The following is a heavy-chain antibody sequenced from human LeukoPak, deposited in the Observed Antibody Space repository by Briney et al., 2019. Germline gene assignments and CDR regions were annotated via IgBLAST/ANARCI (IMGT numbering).Heavy chain of an antibody. V-gene: IGHV3-30-3*01. J-gene: IGHJ4*02. CDR3: ARERYGGYYFDY. CDR2: MSYDGSKK. D-gene: IGHD1-26*01. Sequence: GRSLRLSCAASGFTFSSYAMHWVRQAPGKGLEWVAVMSYDGSKKYYADPVKGRFTISRDNSKNTLYLQMNSLGAEDTAMYYCARERYGGYYFDYWGQGTLVTVSS. CDR1: GFTFSSYA.